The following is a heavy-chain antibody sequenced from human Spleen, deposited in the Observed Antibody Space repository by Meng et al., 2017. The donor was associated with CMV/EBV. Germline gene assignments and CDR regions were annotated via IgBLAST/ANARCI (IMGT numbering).Heavy chain of an antibody. J-gene: IGHJ3*01. CDR3: ARDGDSGGQPTLLA. CDR1: GYTFIGYY. V-gene: IGHV1-2*02. CDR2: INPNSGGT. D-gene: IGHD3-10*01. Sequence: ASVKVSCKAYGYTFIGYYMHWVRQAPGQGPEWMGWINPNSGGTNYAQKFQGRVTMTRDTSISTAYMELSRLRSDDTAVYYCARDGDSGGQPTLLAWGQGTMVTVSS.